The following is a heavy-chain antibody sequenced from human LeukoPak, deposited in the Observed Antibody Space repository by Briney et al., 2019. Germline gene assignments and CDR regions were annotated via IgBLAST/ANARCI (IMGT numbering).Heavy chain of an antibody. CDR3: ARGEETYCSSTSCYYYYGMDV. D-gene: IGHD2-2*01. J-gene: IGHJ6*04. Sequence: ASVKGSCKASGYTFTGYYMHWVRQAPGQGLEWMGWINPNSGGTNYAQKFQGWVTMTRDTSISTAYMELSRLRSDDTAVYYCARGEETYCSSTSCYYYYGMDVWGKGTTVTVSS. CDR2: INPNSGGT. V-gene: IGHV1-2*04. CDR1: GYTFTGYY.